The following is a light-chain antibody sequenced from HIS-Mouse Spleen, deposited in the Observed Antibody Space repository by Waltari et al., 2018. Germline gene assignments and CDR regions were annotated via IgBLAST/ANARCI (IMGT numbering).Light chain of an antibody. Sequence: QSALTQPASVSGSPGQSITISCTGTSSDVGSYNLVSWYQQHPGKAPKLMIYEGSKRPSGVSKRFSDSKSGNTASLTISGLQAEDEADYYCCSYAGSSTYWVFGGGTKLTVL. CDR2: EGS. CDR3: CSYAGSSTYWV. V-gene: IGLV2-23*01. CDR1: SSDVGSYNL. J-gene: IGLJ3*02.